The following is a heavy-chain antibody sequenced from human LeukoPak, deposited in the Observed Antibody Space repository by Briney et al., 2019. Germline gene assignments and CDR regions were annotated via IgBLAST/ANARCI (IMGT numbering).Heavy chain of an antibody. CDR1: GYTFTDYY. D-gene: IGHD1-26*01. Sequence: GASVKVSCKASGYTFTDYYIHWVRQALGQGLEWLGWINPNSGGTNYAQKLQGRVTMTRDTSIRTVYMEVSRLTSDDTAVYYCATMGATTFDHWGQGTLVTVSS. CDR2: INPNSGGT. CDR3: ATMGATTFDH. J-gene: IGHJ4*02. V-gene: IGHV1-2*02.